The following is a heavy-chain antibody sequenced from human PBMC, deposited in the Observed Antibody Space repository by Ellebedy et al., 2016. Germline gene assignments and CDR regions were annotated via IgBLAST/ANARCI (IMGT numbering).Heavy chain of an antibody. CDR3: ARDSLQDIVVVPAAMDV. CDR1: GFTFSSYG. D-gene: IGHD2-2*01. V-gene: IGHV3-30*03. Sequence: GGSLRLSXAASGFTFSSYGMHWVRQAPGKGLEWVAVISYDGSNKYYADSVKGRFTISRDNSKNTLYLQMNSLRAEDTAVYYCARDSLQDIVVVPAAMDVWGKGTTVTVSS. J-gene: IGHJ6*04. CDR2: ISYDGSNK.